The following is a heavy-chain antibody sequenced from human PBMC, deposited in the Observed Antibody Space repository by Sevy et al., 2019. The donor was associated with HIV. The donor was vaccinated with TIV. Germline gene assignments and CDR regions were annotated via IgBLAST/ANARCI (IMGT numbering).Heavy chain of an antibody. J-gene: IGHJ3*02. CDR3: AKDKTSVTNIDSFDT. Sequence: GGSLRLSCAASGFTFNWFGMHWVRQAPGKGLEWVAFIRHDESEKHYADSVKGRLIISRDNFKNRVFLQMNSLREEDTAMYYCAKDKTSVTNIDSFDTWGQGTMVTVSS. V-gene: IGHV3-30*02. CDR1: GFTFNWFG. D-gene: IGHD4-17*01. CDR2: IRHDESEK.